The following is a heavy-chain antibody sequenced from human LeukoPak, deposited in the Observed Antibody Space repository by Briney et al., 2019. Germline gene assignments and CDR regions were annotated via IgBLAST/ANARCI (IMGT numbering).Heavy chain of an antibody. CDR1: GGTFSSYA. D-gene: IGHD6-13*01. CDR2: IIPIFGTA. V-gene: IGHV1-69*13. Sequence: PEASVKVSXKASGGTFSSYAISWVRQAPGQGLEWMGGIIPIFGTANYAQKFQGRVTITADESTSTAYMELSSLRSEDTAVYYCARDDGIGSSSPHFDYWGLGTLVTVSS. J-gene: IGHJ4*02. CDR3: ARDDGIGSSSPHFDY.